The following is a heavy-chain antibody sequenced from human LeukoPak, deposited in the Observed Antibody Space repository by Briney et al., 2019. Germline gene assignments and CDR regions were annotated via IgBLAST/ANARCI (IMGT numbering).Heavy chain of an antibody. J-gene: IGHJ4*02. Sequence: PGRSLRLSSAASGFTFSSYAMHWVRQAPGKGLEWVAVISYDGSNKYYADSVKGRFTISRDNSKNTLYLQMNSLRAEDTAVYYCARANVPYGDYGRGGLDYWGQGTLVTVSS. CDR3: ARANVPYGDYGRGGLDY. CDR2: ISYDGSNK. CDR1: GFTFSSYA. V-gene: IGHV3-30-3*01. D-gene: IGHD4-17*01.